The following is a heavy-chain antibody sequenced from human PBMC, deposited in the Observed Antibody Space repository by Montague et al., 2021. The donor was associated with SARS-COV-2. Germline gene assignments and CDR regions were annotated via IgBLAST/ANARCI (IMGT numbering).Heavy chain of an antibody. D-gene: IGHD3-22*01. CDR1: GYSISSGYN. J-gene: IGHJ5*02. Sequence: SETLSLTCTVSGYSISSGYNWGWIRQPPGKGLEWIGYIYYSGSTNYNPSLKSRVTISVDTSKNQTSLRLNSVTAADTAVYYCARGVLTIHMLVIVMAGASNCFDPWGQGTLVTVSS. CDR2: IYYSGST. V-gene: IGHV4-38-2*02. CDR3: ARGVLTIHMLVIVMAGASNCFDP.